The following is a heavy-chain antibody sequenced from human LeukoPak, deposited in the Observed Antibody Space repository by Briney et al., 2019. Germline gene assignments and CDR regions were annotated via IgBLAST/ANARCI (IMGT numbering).Heavy chain of an antibody. J-gene: IGHJ5*02. CDR2: IYQSGST. CDR3: ARVSSSHEFDP. D-gene: IGHD6-13*01. CDR1: GGSISSSNW. V-gene: IGHV4-4*02. Sequence: SGTLSLTCAVSGGSISSSNWWSWVRQPPGKGLEWIGEIYQSGSTNYNPSLKSRVAISVDKSNNQFSLKLTSVTAADTAVYFCARVSSSHEFDPWGQGTLVTVSS.